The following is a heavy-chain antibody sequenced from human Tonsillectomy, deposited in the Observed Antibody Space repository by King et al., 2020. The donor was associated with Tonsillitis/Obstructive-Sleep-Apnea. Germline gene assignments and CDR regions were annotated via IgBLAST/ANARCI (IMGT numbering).Heavy chain of an antibody. J-gene: IGHJ4*02. CDR1: GGSISSSSYY. D-gene: IGHD3-10*01. CDR3: ARQAGDFDY. CDR2: IYYTGST. Sequence: QLQESGPGLVKPSETLSLTCTVSGGSISSSSYYWGWIRQPPGKGLEWIGTIYYTGSTYYSPSLKSRVTMSVDTSKNQFSLKLSSVTAADTAVYYCARQAGDFDYWGQGTLVTVSS. V-gene: IGHV4-39*01.